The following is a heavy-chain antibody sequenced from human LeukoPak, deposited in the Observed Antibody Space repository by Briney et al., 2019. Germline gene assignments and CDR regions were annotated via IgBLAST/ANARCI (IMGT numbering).Heavy chain of an antibody. D-gene: IGHD1/OR15-1a*01. CDR1: GGSISGYY. V-gene: IGHV4-59*08. CDR3: ARFFPGSNNRWYLDY. J-gene: IGHJ4*02. Sequence: SETLSLTCTVSGGSISGYYWSWIRQPPGKGLEWIGHIYYSGSTNYNPSLKSRVTISVDTSNNQFSLKLSSVTAAETAVCLCARFFPGSNNRWYLDYWGQGTLVTVSS. CDR2: IYYSGST.